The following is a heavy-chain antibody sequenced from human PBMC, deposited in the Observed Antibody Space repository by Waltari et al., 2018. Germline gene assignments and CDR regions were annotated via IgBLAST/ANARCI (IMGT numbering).Heavy chain of an antibody. CDR3: ATDGDGDCSLCLAQ. J-gene: IGHJ4*02. Sequence: EVQLVESGGGVIQPGGSLRLSCAASGFIVSTNYMSWVRQAPGKGLVCVLGIYNDGTKLYADSVKGRFTVSRDNSKNMVHLQMDSLRAEYTAVYYCATDGDGDCSLCLAQWGQGTLVTVSS. V-gene: IGHV3-53*01. CDR2: IYNDGTK. CDR1: GFIVSTNY. D-gene: IGHD2-21*02.